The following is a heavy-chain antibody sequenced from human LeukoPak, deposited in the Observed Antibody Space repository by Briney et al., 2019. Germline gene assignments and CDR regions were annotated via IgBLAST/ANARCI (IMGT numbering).Heavy chain of an antibody. V-gene: IGHV3-23*01. CDR2: IRCSGDST. D-gene: IGHD6-13*01. CDR1: GFTFASYA. Sequence: GGALRLSCAASGFTFASYAMSWVRQAPWKGREWVSAIRCSGDSTYYADSVKGRFTISRDTSKNTLYLQMNSLRAEDTATYYCSKITAALAAYPDYWGQGTLVIVSS. CDR3: SKITAALAAYPDY. J-gene: IGHJ4*02.